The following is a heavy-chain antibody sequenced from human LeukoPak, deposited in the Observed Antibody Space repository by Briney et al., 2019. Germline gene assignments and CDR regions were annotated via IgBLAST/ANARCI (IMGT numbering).Heavy chain of an antibody. D-gene: IGHD3-22*01. J-gene: IGHJ4*02. Sequence: SVKVSCKASGGTFSSYAISWVRQAPGQGLEWMGRIIPILGIANYAQKYQGRVTITADKSTSTAYMEQSSLRSEDTAVYYCASDNDYYDSSGYFYYFDYWGQGTLVTVSS. CDR2: IIPILGIA. CDR3: ASDNDYYDSSGYFYYFDY. CDR1: GGTFSSYA. V-gene: IGHV1-69*04.